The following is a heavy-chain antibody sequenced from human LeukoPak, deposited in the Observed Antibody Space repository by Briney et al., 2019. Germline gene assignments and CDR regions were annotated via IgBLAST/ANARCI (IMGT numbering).Heavy chain of an antibody. CDR3: ASEYYYSSGNYSNRIDY. V-gene: IGHV1-2*02. Sequence: ASVKVSCKTSGYTFTGYYMHWVRQAPGQGPEWMGWINPNTGGTNYAQKFQGRVTMTRDTSISTAYMVLNRLRSDDTAVYSCASEYYYSSGNYSNRIDYWGQGTLVTVSS. CDR2: INPNTGGT. D-gene: IGHD3-10*01. CDR1: GYTFTGYY. J-gene: IGHJ4*02.